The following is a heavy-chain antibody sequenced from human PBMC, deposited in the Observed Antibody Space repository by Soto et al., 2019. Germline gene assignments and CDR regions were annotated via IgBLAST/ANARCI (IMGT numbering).Heavy chain of an antibody. CDR1: GYTFTGYA. CDR2: INAGNGNT. J-gene: IGHJ4*02. D-gene: IGHD6-19*01. CDR3: ARAVAVAADFDY. V-gene: IGHV1-3*05. Sequence: QVQLVQSGAEEKKPGASVKVSCKASGYTFTGYAMHWVRQAPGQRLEWMGWINAGNGNTKYSQKFQGRVTITRDTAARTVYMELSSLRSEDTAVYYCARAVAVAADFDYWGQGTLVPVSS.